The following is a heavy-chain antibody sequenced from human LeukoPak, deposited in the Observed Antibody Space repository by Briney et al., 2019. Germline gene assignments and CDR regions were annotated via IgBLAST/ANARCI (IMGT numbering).Heavy chain of an antibody. CDR1: GYTFTSYG. J-gene: IGHJ4*02. CDR3: ARVPPGWDSSPFDY. Sequence: ASVKVSCKASGYTFTSYGISWVRQAPGQGLEWMGWISAYNGNTNFAQKLQGRVTMTTDTSTSTAYMELRSLGSDDTAVYYCARVPPGWDSSPFDYWGQGTLVTVSS. CDR2: ISAYNGNT. D-gene: IGHD3-22*01. V-gene: IGHV1-18*01.